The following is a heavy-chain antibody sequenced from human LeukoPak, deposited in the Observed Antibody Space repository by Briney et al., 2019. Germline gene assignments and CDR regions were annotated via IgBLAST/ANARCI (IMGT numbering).Heavy chain of an antibody. Sequence: KPGGSLRLSCAASGFTFSSYSMNWVRQAPGKGLEWVSSISSSSSYIYYADSVKGRLTISRDNAKNSLYLQMNSLRAEDTAVYYCARDRDIVVVPAAYNDYWGQGTLVTVSS. V-gene: IGHV3-21*01. CDR3: ARDRDIVVVPAAYNDY. D-gene: IGHD2-2*01. J-gene: IGHJ4*02. CDR1: GFTFSSYS. CDR2: ISSSSSYI.